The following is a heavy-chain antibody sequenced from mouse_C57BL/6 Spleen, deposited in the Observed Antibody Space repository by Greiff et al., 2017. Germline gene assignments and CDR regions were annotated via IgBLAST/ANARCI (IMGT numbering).Heavy chain of an antibody. Sequence: EVQVVESGEGLVKPGGSLKLSCAASGFTFSSYAMSWVRQTPEKRLEWVAYISRGGDYTYYADTVKGRFTISRDNARNTLYRQRRSLKSEDTAMYYCTRDGLGPWLAYWGQGTLVTVSA. CDR1: GFTFSSYA. J-gene: IGHJ3*01. V-gene: IGHV5-9-1*02. CDR2: ISRGGDYT. CDR3: TRDGLGPWLAY. D-gene: IGHD2-3*01.